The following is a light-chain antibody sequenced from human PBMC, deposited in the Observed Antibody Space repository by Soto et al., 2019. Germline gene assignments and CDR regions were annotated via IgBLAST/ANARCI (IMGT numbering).Light chain of an antibody. CDR2: WAS. J-gene: IGKJ4*01. V-gene: IGKV4-1*01. Sequence: DIVMTQSPDSLAVSLGERATINCKSSQSVLYSSNNKNYLAWYQQKAGQPPKLLIYWASTRESGVPDRFSGSGSGTDFTLTISSLQAEDVAVYYCQHYYSTPLTFDGGTKVEIK. CDR3: QHYYSTPLT. CDR1: QSVLYSSNNKNY.